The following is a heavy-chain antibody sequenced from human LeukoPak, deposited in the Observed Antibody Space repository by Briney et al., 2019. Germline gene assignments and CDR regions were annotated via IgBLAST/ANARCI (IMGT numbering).Heavy chain of an antibody. CDR2: IDTSGST. V-gene: IGHV4-61*02. J-gene: IGHJ3*02. D-gene: IGHD6-13*01. Sequence: SETLSLTCTVSGGSISSGSYYWSWIRQPAGKGLEWIGRIDTSGSTNYNPSLKSRVTISVDTSKNQFSLKLSSVTAADTAVYYCARRFELVLDAFDIWGQGTMVTVSS. CDR1: GGSISSGSYY. CDR3: ARRFELVLDAFDI.